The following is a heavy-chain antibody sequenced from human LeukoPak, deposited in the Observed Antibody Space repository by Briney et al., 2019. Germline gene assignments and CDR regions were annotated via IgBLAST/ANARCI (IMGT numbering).Heavy chain of an antibody. CDR3: ARDLRARGNYYYYGMDV. Sequence: PSETLSLTCTVSGGSISSYYWSWIRQPPGEGLEWIGYIYYSGSTNYNPSLKSRVTISVDTSKNQFSLKLSSVTAADTAVYYCARDLRARGNYYYYGMDVWGQGTTVTVSS. CDR2: IYYSGST. J-gene: IGHJ6*02. V-gene: IGHV4-59*01. CDR1: GGSISSYY.